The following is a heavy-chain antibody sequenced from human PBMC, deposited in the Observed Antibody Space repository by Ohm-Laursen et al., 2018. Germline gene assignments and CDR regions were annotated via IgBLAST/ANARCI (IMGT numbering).Heavy chain of an antibody. J-gene: IGHJ6*02. V-gene: IGHV3-33*01. D-gene: IGHD4/OR15-4a*01. CDR2: IWYDGSNK. CDR3: AREQFDYNVPLPRGGMDV. CDR1: GFIFRNFS. Sequence: SLRLSCTASGFIFRNFSMHWVRQAPGKGLEWVAAIWYDGSNKYYADSVKGRFTISRDNSRNTLYLQMDSLRADDTAVYYCAREQFDYNVPLPRGGMDVWGQGTTVTVSS.